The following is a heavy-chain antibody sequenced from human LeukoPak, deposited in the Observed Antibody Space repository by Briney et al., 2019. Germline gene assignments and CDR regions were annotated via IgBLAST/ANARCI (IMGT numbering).Heavy chain of an antibody. CDR3: GRDRVMGVSLGELSH. J-gene: IGHJ4*02. Sequence: SVKVSCKASGGTFSSYAISWVRQAPGQGLEWMGGIIPIFGTANYAQKFQGRVTITADESTSTAYMELSSLRSEDTAVYYCGRDRVMGVSLGELSHWGQGTLVTVSS. CDR2: IIPIFGTA. D-gene: IGHD3-16*02. V-gene: IGHV1-69*01. CDR1: GGTFSSYA.